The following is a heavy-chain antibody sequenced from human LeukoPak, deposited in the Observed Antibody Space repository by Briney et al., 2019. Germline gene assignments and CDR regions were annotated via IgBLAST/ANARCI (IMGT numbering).Heavy chain of an antibody. CDR3: ARDRGDSSGWPIIDY. CDR2: IQSGGGT. D-gene: IGHD6-19*01. J-gene: IGHJ4*02. V-gene: IGHV3-66*01. Sequence: PGGSLRLSCAASGFTVNNNHMSWVRQAPGKGLEWVSLIQSGGGTHYASSVKGRFTISRDISKNTLYLQMNSLRAGDTAVYYCARDRGDSSGWPIIDYWGQGTLVTVSS. CDR1: GFTVNNNH.